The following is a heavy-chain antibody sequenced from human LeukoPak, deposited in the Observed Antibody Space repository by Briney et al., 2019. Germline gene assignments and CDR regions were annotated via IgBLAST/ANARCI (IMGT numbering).Heavy chain of an antibody. Sequence: GGSLRLSCAASGFTFSSYGMHWVRQAPGKGLEWVAFIRYDGSNKYYADSVKGRFTISRDNSENTLYLQMNSLRAEDTAVYYCAKDRAAYYDFWSTYYYFDYWGQGTLVTVS. D-gene: IGHD3-3*01. V-gene: IGHV3-30*02. CDR1: GFTFSSYG. CDR3: AKDRAAYYDFWSTYYYFDY. CDR2: IRYDGSNK. J-gene: IGHJ4*02.